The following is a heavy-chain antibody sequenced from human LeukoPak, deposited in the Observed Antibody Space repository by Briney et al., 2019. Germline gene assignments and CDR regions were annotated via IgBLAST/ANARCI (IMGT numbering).Heavy chain of an antibody. D-gene: IGHD6-19*01. CDR1: GYTLTELS. CDR2: FDPEDGET. V-gene: IGHV1-24*01. CDR3: ARGSRGWYGGYYYYMDV. Sequence: ASVKVSCKVSGYTLTELSMHWVRQAPGKGLEWMGGFDPEDGETIYAQKFQGRVTMTTDTSTSTAYMELRSLRSDDTAVYYCARGSRGWYGGYYYYMDVWGKGTTVTVSS. J-gene: IGHJ6*03.